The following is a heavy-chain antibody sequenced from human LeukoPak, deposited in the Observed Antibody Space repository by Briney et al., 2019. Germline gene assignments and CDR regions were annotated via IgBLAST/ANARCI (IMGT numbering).Heavy chain of an antibody. J-gene: IGHJ3*02. CDR1: GFTFSSYG. Sequence: PGRSLRLSCAASGFTFSSYGMHWVRQAPGKGLEWVAVISYDGSNKYYADSVKGRFTISRDNSKNTVYLQINSLRPEDTALYHCAKDDHYDTSGHGWVFDIWGQGTVVTVSS. V-gene: IGHV3-30*18. CDR2: ISYDGSNK. CDR3: AKDDHYDTSGHGWVFDI. D-gene: IGHD3-22*01.